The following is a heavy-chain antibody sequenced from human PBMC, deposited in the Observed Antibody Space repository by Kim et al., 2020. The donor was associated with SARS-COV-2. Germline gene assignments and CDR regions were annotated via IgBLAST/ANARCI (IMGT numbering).Heavy chain of an antibody. CDR2: T. V-gene: IGHV3-74*01. Sequence: TDYADSVRGRFSISRDNAKNTLYLQMNSLRADDTAVYYCVRDKGSSTPFDYWGQGTLVTVSS. D-gene: IGHD3-10*01. J-gene: IGHJ4*02. CDR3: VRDKGSSTPFDY.